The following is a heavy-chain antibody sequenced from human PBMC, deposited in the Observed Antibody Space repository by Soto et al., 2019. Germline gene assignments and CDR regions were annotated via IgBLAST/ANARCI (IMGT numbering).Heavy chain of an antibody. CDR1: GGSINSGDYY. Sequence: QVQLQKSGPGLVKPSQTLSLTCTVSGGSINSGDYYWSWIRQPPGKGLEWIGCIYYSGSTYYNPSLNSRVSISADTSNNQFSLKLSSVTAADTAVYYCARAKGLVTVTTSWFDPWGQGTLVTVSS. CDR2: IYYSGST. CDR3: ARAKGLVTVTTSWFDP. V-gene: IGHV4-30-4*01. D-gene: IGHD4-17*01. J-gene: IGHJ5*02.